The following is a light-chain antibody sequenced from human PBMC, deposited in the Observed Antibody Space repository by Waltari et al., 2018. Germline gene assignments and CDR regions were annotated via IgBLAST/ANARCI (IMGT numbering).Light chain of an antibody. J-gene: IGLJ3*02. CDR2: RDT. CDR1: KIRDKI. CDR3: QVWTTGAGV. V-gene: IGLV3-9*01. Sequence: SYELTQPVPESVALGKTARISRGGNKIRDKIVHWYQQKPGQAPVLVIYRDTNRPSGIPERFSGSNSGNTATLTISGAQGGDEADYYCQVWTTGAGVFGGGTKLSVL.